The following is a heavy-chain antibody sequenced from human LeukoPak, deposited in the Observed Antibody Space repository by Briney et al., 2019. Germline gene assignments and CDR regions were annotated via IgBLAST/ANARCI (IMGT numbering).Heavy chain of an antibody. CDR2: INQDGSVK. V-gene: IGHV3-7*01. Sequence: GGTLRLSCAASGFSFSNYWMKWVRQAPEKGLEWVANINQDGSVKVYVDSVKGRFIISRDNAKNSLYLQMNSLGPDDTAVYYCATLRRASPGDYWGQGTLVTVSS. CDR3: ATLRRASPGDY. D-gene: IGHD3-10*01. CDR1: GFSFSNYW. J-gene: IGHJ4*02.